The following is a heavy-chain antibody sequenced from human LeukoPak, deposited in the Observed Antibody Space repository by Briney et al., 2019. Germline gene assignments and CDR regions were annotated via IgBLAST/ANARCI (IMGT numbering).Heavy chain of an antibody. CDR3: ARSIAARSDAFDI. J-gene: IGHJ3*02. Sequence: GGSLRLSCAASGFTFSSYWMHWVRQAPGKGLVWVSRINSDGSSTSYADSVKGRFTISRDNAKNSLYLQMNSLRAEDTAVYYCARSIAARSDAFDIWGQGTMVTVSS. CDR2: INSDGSST. CDR1: GFTFSSYW. V-gene: IGHV3-74*01. D-gene: IGHD6-6*01.